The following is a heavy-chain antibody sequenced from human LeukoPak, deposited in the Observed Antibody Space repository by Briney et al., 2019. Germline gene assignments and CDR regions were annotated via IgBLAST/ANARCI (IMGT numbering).Heavy chain of an antibody. V-gene: IGHV3-30*03. CDR3: ARGKGDMYYYGSGSFH. Sequence: GRSLRLSCAASGFTFSSYGMHWVRQAPGKGLEWVAVISYDGSNKYYADSVKGRFTISRDKSKNTLYLQMNSLRAEDTAVYYCARGKGDMYYYGSGSFHWGQGTLVTVSS. D-gene: IGHD3-10*01. J-gene: IGHJ4*02. CDR2: ISYDGSNK. CDR1: GFTFSSYG.